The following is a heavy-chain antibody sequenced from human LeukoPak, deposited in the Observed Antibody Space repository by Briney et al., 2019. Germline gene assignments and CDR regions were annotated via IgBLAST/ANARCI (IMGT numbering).Heavy chain of an antibody. V-gene: IGHV3-33*01. CDR1: GFTFSSYG. CDR2: IWYDGSNK. Sequence: GGSLRLSCAASGFTFSSYGMHWVRQAPGKGLEWVAVIWYDGSNKYYADSVKGRFTISRDNSKNTLYLQMNGLRAEDTAVYYCARDLGTASGYYYGMDVWGQGTTVTVSS. CDR3: ARDLGTASGYYYGMDV. D-gene: IGHD3-10*01. J-gene: IGHJ6*02.